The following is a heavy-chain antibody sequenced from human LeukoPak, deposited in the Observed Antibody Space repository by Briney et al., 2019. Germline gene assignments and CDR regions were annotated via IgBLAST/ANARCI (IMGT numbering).Heavy chain of an antibody. CDR2: IKQGGSEK. J-gene: IGHJ3*01. CDR3: ARGDYYDSSGSYIGAFDV. Sequence: GSLRLSCAASGFTFSRYWMSWVRQAPGKGLEWLANIKQGGSEKYYVDSVKGRLTISRDNARYSLYLQMNSLRAEDTAMYFCARGDYYDSSGSYIGAFDVWGLGTLVTVSS. D-gene: IGHD3-22*01. V-gene: IGHV3-7*01. CDR1: GFTFSRYW.